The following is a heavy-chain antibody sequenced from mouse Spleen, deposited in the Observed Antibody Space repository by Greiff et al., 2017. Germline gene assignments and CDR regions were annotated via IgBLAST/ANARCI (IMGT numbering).Heavy chain of an antibody. CDR1: GFSLTSYG. J-gene: IGHJ4*01. CDR2: IWRGGST. V-gene: IGHV2-5*01. Sequence: QVQLQQSGPGLVQPSQSLSITCTVSGFSLTSYGVHWVRQSPGKGLEWLGVIWRGGSTDYNAAFMSRLSITKDNSKSQVFFKMNSLQADDTAIYYCAKNYYGSSVYAMDYWGQGTSVTVSS. CDR3: AKNYYGSSVYAMDY. D-gene: IGHD1-1*01.